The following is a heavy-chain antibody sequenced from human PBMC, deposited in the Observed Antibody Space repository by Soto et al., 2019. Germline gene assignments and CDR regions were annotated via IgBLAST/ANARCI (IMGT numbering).Heavy chain of an antibody. CDR3: ARYSGYDYTIDY. D-gene: IGHD5-12*01. V-gene: IGHV1-18*01. Sequence: ASVKVSCKASGGTFSSYAISWVRQAPGQGLEWMGGISAYNGNTNYAQKLQGRVTMTTDTSTSTAYMELRSLRSDDTAVYYCARYSGYDYTIDYWGQGTLITVSS. CDR2: ISAYNGNT. J-gene: IGHJ4*02. CDR1: GGTFSSYA.